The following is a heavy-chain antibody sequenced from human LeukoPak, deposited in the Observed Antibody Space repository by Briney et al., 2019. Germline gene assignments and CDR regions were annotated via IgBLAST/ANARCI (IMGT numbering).Heavy chain of an antibody. D-gene: IGHD5-12*01. V-gene: IGHV3-23*01. Sequence: PGGSLRLSCAASGFTFSSFAMSWVRQAPGKGLEWVSSISGSGGNTYYADSVKGRFTISRDNAKNSLYLQMNNLRGEDTALYYCAKDQPRYSGYAPREFDYWGQGTLVTVSS. CDR1: GFTFSSFA. CDR3: AKDQPRYSGYAPREFDY. CDR2: ISGSGGNT. J-gene: IGHJ4*02.